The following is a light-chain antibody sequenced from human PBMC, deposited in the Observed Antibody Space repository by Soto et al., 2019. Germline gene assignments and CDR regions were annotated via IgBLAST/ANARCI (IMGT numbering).Light chain of an antibody. CDR1: QTITTW. J-gene: IGKJ1*01. Sequence: GDRVTMTCRASQTITTWMAWYQQKPGKAPKLLVYDASTLQSGVATRFSGSGSGTEFTLIISGLQPEDSATYYCQQYNIYPWTFGQGTKVDI. CDR3: QQYNIYPWT. V-gene: IGKV1-5*01. CDR2: DAS.